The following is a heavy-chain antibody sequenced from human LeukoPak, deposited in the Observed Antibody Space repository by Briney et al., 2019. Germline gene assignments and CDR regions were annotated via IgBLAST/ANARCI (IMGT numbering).Heavy chain of an antibody. CDR1: GYTFTGYY. V-gene: IGHV1-2*02. CDR2: INPNSGGT. CDR3: ARARREGLRGELRKP. J-gene: IGHJ5*02. Sequence: AASVKVSCKASGYTFTGYYMHWVRQAPGQGLEWMGWINPNSGGTNYARKFQGRVTMTRDTSISTAYMELSRLRSDDTAVYYCARARREGLRGELRKPWGQGTLVTVSS. D-gene: IGHD1-26*01.